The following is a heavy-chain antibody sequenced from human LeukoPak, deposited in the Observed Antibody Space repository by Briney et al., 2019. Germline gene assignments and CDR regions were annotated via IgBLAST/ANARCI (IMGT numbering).Heavy chain of an antibody. Sequence: TGGSLRLSCAASGYTFDDYGMIWVRQAPGKGLEWVSGINWNGGSTGYADSVKGRFTISRDNAKNTLYLQMNSLRAEDTAVYYCARDGYEFRAFDIWGQGTMVTVSP. J-gene: IGHJ3*02. D-gene: IGHD5-12*01. V-gene: IGHV3-20*04. CDR2: INWNGGST. CDR3: ARDGYEFRAFDI. CDR1: GYTFDDYG.